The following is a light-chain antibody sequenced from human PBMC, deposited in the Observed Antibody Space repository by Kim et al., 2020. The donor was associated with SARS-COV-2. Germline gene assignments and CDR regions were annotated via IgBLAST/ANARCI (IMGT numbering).Light chain of an antibody. CDR3: QAWDSSVV. V-gene: IGLV3-1*01. CDR1: KLGDKY. Sequence: SYELTQPPSVSVSPGQTASITCSGDKLGDKYTYWYQQKPGQSPVLVIYQDNRRPSGIPERLSGSNSGNTATLTINGTQAMDEADYYCQAWDSSVVFGGGTQLTVI. J-gene: IGLJ2*01. CDR2: QDN.